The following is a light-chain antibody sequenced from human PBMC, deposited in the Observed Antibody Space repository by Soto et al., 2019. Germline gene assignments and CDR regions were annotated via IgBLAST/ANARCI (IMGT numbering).Light chain of an antibody. CDR1: QTFPSNF. Sequence: EIVLTQSPGTLSLSPGERATLSCRASQTFPSNFLAWYQQRPGQAPRLLIYAASSRAPGIPDRFSGSASGTDFTLTISRLEPEDFAVYYCQQYAISHRTFGQGTKAEI. V-gene: IGKV3-20*01. CDR2: AAS. J-gene: IGKJ1*01. CDR3: QQYAISHRT.